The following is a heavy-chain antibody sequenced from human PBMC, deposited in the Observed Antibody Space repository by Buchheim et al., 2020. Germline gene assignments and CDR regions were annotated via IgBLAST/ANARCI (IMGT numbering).Heavy chain of an antibody. Sequence: QVQLQQWGAGLLKPSETLSLTCAVYGGSFSGYYWSWIRQSPGKGLEWIGEINHSGSTNYNPSLKSRVTISVDTSKNQFSLKLSSVTAADTAVYYCARLIGRGWSLARFDYWGQGTL. CDR2: INHSGST. D-gene: IGHD6-19*01. J-gene: IGHJ4*02. CDR1: GGSFSGYY. CDR3: ARLIGRGWSLARFDY. V-gene: IGHV4-34*01.